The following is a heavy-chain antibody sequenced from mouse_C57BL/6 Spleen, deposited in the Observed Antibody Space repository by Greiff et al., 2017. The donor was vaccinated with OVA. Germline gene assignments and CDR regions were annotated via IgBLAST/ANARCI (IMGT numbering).Heavy chain of an antibody. V-gene: IGHV5-9*01. J-gene: IGHJ2*01. CDR3: ARLYYGNSYFDY. Sequence: EVQLVESGGGLVKPGGSLKLSCAASGFTFSSYTMSWVRQTPEKRLEWVATISGGGGNTYYPDSVKGRFTISRDNAKNTLYLQMSSLRSEDTALYYCARLYYGNSYFDYWGQGTTLTVSS. CDR1: GFTFSSYT. D-gene: IGHD2-1*01. CDR2: ISGGGGNT.